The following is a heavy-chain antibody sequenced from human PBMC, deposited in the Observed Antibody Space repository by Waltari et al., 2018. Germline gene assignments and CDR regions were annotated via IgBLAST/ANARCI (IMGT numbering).Heavy chain of an antibody. V-gene: IGHV3-11*01. CDR1: GFTFRDFY. CDR3: ARAGFDHQSSGYGMDV. CDR2: MSSTREII. J-gene: IGHJ6*02. D-gene: IGHD3-22*01. Sequence: QVQLVESGGRFVKPGGSLRLSCAASGFTFRDFYVSWIRQVPGRGLEWVAYMSSTREIIYYADSVRGRFTISRDNARKSLYLDMNSLRAEDTAVYYCARAGFDHQSSGYGMDVWGQGTTVTVSS.